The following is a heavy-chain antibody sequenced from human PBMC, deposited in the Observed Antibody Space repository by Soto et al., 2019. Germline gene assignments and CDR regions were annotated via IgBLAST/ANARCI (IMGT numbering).Heavy chain of an antibody. J-gene: IGHJ1*01. Sequence: QVQLVESGGGVVQPGRSLRLSCAASGFTFSSYAMHWVRQAPGKGLEWVAVISYDGSNKYYADSVKGRFTISSDNSKNSLYLQMNSLRAEDTAVYYCARPGATYGSGITRWVYAEYFQHWGQGTLVTVSS. CDR2: ISYDGSNK. CDR3: ARPGATYGSGITRWVYAEYFQH. D-gene: IGHD3-10*01. CDR1: GFTFSSYA. V-gene: IGHV3-30-3*01.